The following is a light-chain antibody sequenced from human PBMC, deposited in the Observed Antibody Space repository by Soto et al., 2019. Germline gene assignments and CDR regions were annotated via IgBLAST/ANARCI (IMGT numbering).Light chain of an antibody. CDR1: QSIITW. CDR2: DAS. J-gene: IGKJ5*01. CDR3: QQRSNSPPWIT. Sequence: DIQMTQSPSTLSASVGDRVTISCRASQSIITWLAWYQQKPGKAPKLLIYDASTLQSGVPSRFSGSGSGTDFTLTISSLEPEDSAVYYCQQRSNSPPWITFGQGTRLEI. V-gene: IGKV1-5*01.